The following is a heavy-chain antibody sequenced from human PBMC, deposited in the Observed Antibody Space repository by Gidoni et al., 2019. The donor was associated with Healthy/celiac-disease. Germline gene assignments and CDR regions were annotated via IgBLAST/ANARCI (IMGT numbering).Heavy chain of an antibody. CDR3: ARGNYYGSGSRSRFDP. J-gene: IGHJ5*02. Sequence: QVQLQESGPGLVKPSQTLSLTCTVSGGSISSGGYYWSWIRQHPGKGLEWIGYIYYSGSTYYNPSLKSRVTIAVDTSKNQFSLKLSSVTAADTAVYYCARGNYYGSGSRSRFDPWGQGTLVTVSS. D-gene: IGHD3-10*01. V-gene: IGHV4-31*03. CDR2: IYYSGST. CDR1: GGSISSGGYY.